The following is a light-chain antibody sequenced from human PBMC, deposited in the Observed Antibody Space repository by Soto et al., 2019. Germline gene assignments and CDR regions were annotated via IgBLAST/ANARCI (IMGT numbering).Light chain of an antibody. CDR3: QQYGSSPPGVT. CDR1: HSFSSSY. Sequence: EIVLTQSPGTLSLSPGERANLSCRASHSFSSSYLAWYQQKPGQAPSLLIYGASTRATGIPDMFIGSGSGTDFTFTIRRLEPEDFAVYYCQQYGSSPPGVTFGGGTKVEIK. CDR2: GAS. V-gene: IGKV3-20*01. J-gene: IGKJ4*01.